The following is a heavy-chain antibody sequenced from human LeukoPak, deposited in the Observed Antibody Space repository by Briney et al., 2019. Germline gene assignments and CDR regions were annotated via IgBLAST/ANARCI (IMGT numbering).Heavy chain of an antibody. CDR1: SGSISTYY. D-gene: IGHD2-15*01. CDR3: ARHENVLGYCSGGSCYDDAFDI. Sequence: SETLSLTCTVSSGSISTYYWSWIRQPPGKGLEWIGYIYYSGSTNYNPSFKSRVTISVDTSKNQFSLKLSSVTAADTAVYYCARHENVLGYCSGGSCYDDAFDIWGQGTMVTVSS. J-gene: IGHJ3*02. V-gene: IGHV4-59*08. CDR2: IYYSGST.